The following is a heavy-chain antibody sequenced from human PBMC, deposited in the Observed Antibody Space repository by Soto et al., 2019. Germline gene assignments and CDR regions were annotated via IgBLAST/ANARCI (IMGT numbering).Heavy chain of an antibody. Sequence: GGSLRLSCAASGFTFSSYWMSWVRQAPGKGLEWVANIKQDGSEKYYVDSVKGRFTISRDNAKNSLYLQMNSLRAEDTAVYYCARDLPYYDILTGYYGVGAFDIWGQGTMVTVSS. CDR3: ARDLPYYDILTGYYGVGAFDI. J-gene: IGHJ3*02. D-gene: IGHD3-9*01. CDR1: GFTFSSYW. CDR2: IKQDGSEK. V-gene: IGHV3-7*01.